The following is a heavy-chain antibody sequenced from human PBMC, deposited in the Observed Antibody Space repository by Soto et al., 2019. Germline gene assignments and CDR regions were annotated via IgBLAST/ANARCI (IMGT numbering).Heavy chain of an antibody. CDR2: IKEDGSDK. J-gene: IGHJ4*02. D-gene: IGHD6-25*01. CDR1: GFTFNTYW. CDR3: ARFTRGSSGDY. V-gene: IGHV3-7*01. Sequence: EVQLVESGGDLVQPGGSLRLSCVASGFTFNTYWMSWVRQAPGKGLEWVANIKEDGSDKYYVDSVKGRFTISRDNAKNLLYLPMNSLGAGDTAMYYCARFTRGSSGDYWGQGALATVSS.